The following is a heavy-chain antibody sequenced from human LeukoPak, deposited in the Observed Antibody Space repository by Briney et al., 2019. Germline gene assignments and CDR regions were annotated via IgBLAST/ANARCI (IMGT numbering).Heavy chain of an antibody. Sequence: PGGSLRLSCAASGFTFSSYGMHWVRQAPGKGLEWVAVIWYDGSNKYYADSVKGQFTISRDNAKNSLYLQMNSLRAEDAAVYYCARDGDYAYGMDVWGQGTTVTVSS. D-gene: IGHD4-17*01. J-gene: IGHJ6*02. CDR2: IWYDGSNK. V-gene: IGHV3-33*01. CDR1: GFTFSSYG. CDR3: ARDGDYAYGMDV.